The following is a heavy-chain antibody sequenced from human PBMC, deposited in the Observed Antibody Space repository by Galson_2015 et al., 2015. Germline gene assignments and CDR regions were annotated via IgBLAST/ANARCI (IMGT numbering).Heavy chain of an antibody. V-gene: IGHV3-30-3*01. D-gene: IGHD2-21*02. J-gene: IGHJ4*02. Sequence: SLRLSCAASGFTFSSYAMHWVRQAPGKGLEWVAVISYDGSNKYYADPVKGRFTISRDNSKNTLYLQMNSLRAEDTAVYYCARDLSQFLAYCGGDCYSLFDYWGQGTLVTVSS. CDR3: ARDLSQFLAYCGGDCYSLFDY. CDR1: GFTFSSYA. CDR2: ISYDGSNK.